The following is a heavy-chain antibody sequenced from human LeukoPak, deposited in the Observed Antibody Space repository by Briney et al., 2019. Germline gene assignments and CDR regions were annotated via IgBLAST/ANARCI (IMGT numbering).Heavy chain of an antibody. Sequence: PSETLSLTCTVSGGSISSGGYYWSWTRQHPGKGLEWIGYIYYSGSTYYNPSLKIRVTISADTSKNQFSLKLSSVTAADTAVYYCARPIAVADAFDIWGQGTMVTVSS. J-gene: IGHJ3*02. D-gene: IGHD6-19*01. V-gene: IGHV4-39*01. CDR1: GGSISSGGYY. CDR2: IYYSGST. CDR3: ARPIAVADAFDI.